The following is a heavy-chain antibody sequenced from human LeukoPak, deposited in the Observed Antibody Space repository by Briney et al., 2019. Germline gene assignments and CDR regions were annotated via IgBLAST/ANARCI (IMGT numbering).Heavy chain of an antibody. J-gene: IGHJ4*02. D-gene: IGHD3-22*01. CDR1: GFTFSSYW. V-gene: IGHV3-74*01. CDR3: ARAYYYDSSGYSPFDY. CDR2: INSDGSST. Sequence: GGSLRLSCAASGFTFSSYWMHWVRQAPGKGLVWVSRINSDGSSTSYADSVKGRFTISRDNAKNTLYLQMSSLRAEDTAVYYCARAYYYDSSGYSPFDYWGQGTLVTVSS.